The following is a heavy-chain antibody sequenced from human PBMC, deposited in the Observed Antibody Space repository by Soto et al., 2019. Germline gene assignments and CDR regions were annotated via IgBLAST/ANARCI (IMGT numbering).Heavy chain of an antibody. CDR3: ARVLYYDSSGYSAY. J-gene: IGHJ4*02. Sequence: GGSLRLSCAASGFTFSSYAMHWVRQAPGKGLEWVAVISYDGSNEYYADSVKGRFTISRDNSKNTLYLQMNSLRAEDTAVYYCARVLYYDSSGYSAYWGKGTLVTVSS. V-gene: IGHV3-30-3*01. CDR1: GFTFSSYA. CDR2: ISYDGSNE. D-gene: IGHD3-22*01.